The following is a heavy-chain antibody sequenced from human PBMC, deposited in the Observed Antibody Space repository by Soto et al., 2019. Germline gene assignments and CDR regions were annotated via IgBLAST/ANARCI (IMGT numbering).Heavy chain of an antibody. D-gene: IGHD5-12*01. CDR2: IYHRGST. Sequence: QVQLQESVPGLVKPSGTLSLTCAVSGGSISSSNWWSWVRQPPGKGLEWIGEIYHRGSTNYNPSRKSRVTISVDKSKNQFSLKLSSVTAADTAVYYCARAAAGGYSAYEVFAYWGQGTLVSVSS. CDR3: ARAAAGGYSAYEVFAY. CDR1: GGSISSSNW. V-gene: IGHV4-4*02. J-gene: IGHJ4*02.